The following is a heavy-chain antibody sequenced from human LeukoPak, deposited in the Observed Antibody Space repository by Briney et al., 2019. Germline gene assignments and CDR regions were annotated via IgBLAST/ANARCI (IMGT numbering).Heavy chain of an antibody. J-gene: IGHJ6*03. V-gene: IGHV6-1*01. Sequence: SQTLSLTCALSGDSVSSNSAAWNWIRQSPSRGLEWLGRTYYRSKWYNDYAVSVKSRITINPDTSKNQFSLQLNSVTPEDTAVYYCARDHYYGSGSYFSYYMDVWGKGTTVTVSS. CDR2: TYYRSKWYN. D-gene: IGHD3-10*01. CDR3: ARDHYYGSGSYFSYYMDV. CDR1: GDSVSSNSAA.